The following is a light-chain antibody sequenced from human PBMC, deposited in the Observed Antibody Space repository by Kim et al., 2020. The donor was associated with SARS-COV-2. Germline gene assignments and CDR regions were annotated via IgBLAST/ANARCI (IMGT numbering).Light chain of an antibody. Sequence: ALGQTVRITCKGDSLRRYFASWYQQKPGQAPVLVMYGKNNRPSGIPDRFSGSNSGATASLTITGAQAEDEADYYCNFGDSSGSRVVFGGGTKVTVL. CDR1: SLRRYF. CDR2: GKN. V-gene: IGLV3-19*01. J-gene: IGLJ3*02. CDR3: NFGDSSGSRVV.